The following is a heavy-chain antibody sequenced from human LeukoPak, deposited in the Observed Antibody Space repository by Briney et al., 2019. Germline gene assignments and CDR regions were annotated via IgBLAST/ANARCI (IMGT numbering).Heavy chain of an antibody. D-gene: IGHD6-13*01. CDR2: ISYDGSNK. CDR3: ARDRERRIAAAGVFDY. Sequence: GGSLRLSCAASGFTFSSYAMHWVRQAPGKGLEWVAVISYDGSNKYYADSVKGRFTISRDNSKNTLYLQMNSLRAEDTAVYYCARDRERRIAAAGVFDYWGQGTLVTVSS. V-gene: IGHV3-30-3*01. CDR1: GFTFSSYA. J-gene: IGHJ4*02.